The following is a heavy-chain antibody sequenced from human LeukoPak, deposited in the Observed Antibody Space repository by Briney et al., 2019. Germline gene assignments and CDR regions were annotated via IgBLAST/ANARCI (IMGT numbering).Heavy chain of an antibody. CDR1: GFTFSHYS. Sequence: GGSLRLSCAASGFTFSHYSMHWVRQAPGKGLEWVAVISYDGSNNYYADSVKGRFTISRDNSKNTLYLQMNSLRAEDTAVYYCAKDFYYGSGLRGVSDYWGQGTLVTVSS. D-gene: IGHD3-10*01. CDR3: AKDFYYGSGLRGVSDY. CDR2: ISYDGSNN. V-gene: IGHV3-30*18. J-gene: IGHJ4*02.